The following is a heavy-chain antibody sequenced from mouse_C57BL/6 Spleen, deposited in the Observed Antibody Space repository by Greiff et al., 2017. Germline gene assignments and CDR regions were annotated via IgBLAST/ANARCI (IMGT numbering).Heavy chain of an antibody. CDR2: ISSGSSTI. Sequence: EVQVVESGGGLVKPGGSLKLSCAASGFTFSDYGMHWVRQAPEKGLEWVAYISSGSSTIYYADTVKGRFTISRDNAKNTLFLQMTSLRSEDTAMYYCARSGSRKYFDVWGTGTTVTVSS. J-gene: IGHJ1*03. CDR3: ARSGSRKYFDV. V-gene: IGHV5-17*01. D-gene: IGHD1-1*01. CDR1: GFTFSDYG.